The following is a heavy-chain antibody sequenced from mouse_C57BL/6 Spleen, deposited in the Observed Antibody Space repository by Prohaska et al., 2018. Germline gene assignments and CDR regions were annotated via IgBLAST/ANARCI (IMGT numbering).Heavy chain of an antibody. V-gene: IGHV5-17*01. Sequence: VAYISSGSSTIYYADTVKGRFTISRDNAKNTLFLQMTSLRSEDTAMYYCARGTNDYVEFDYWGQGTTLTVSS. J-gene: IGHJ2*01. CDR3: ARGTNDYVEFDY. D-gene: IGHD2-4*01. CDR2: ISSGSSTI.